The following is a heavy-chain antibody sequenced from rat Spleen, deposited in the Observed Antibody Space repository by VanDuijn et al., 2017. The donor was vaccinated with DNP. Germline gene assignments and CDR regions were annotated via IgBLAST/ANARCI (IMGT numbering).Heavy chain of an antibody. V-gene: IGHV4-2*01. CDR2: INKDSSTI. CDR3: AKGPNYGGWSDYFDY. J-gene: IGHJ2*01. D-gene: IGHD1-11*01. Sequence: EVKLVESGGGLVQPGRSLKLSCTASGFNFNDYWMGWVRQAPGKGLEWIGTINKDSSTINYAPSLKDKFTISRDNAQTTLFLQMSKLGSEDTAMYYCAKGPNYGGWSDYFDYWGQGVMVTVSS. CDR1: GFNFNDYW.